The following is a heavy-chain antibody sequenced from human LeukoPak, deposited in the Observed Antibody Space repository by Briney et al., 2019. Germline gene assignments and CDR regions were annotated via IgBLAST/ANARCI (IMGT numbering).Heavy chain of an antibody. CDR3: AKLLRDATIYDF. CDR2: ISNSGGST. V-gene: IGHV3-23*01. J-gene: IGHJ4*01. CDR1: GFIFRNYV. D-gene: IGHD5-24*01. Sequence: GGSLRLSCAASGFIFRNYVVAWVRQAPGKGLEWVSQISNSGGSTYYADSVKGRFTISRDNSKNTLYLQMNSLRAEDTAVYYCAKLLRDATIYDFWGHGALVTVSS.